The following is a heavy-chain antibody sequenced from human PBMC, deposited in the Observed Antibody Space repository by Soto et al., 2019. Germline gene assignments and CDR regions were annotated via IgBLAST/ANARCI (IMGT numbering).Heavy chain of an antibody. J-gene: IGHJ6*02. CDR2: IYYSGST. D-gene: IGHD4-4*01. CDR3: ARTDWAHSNYGFDYYYGMDV. Sequence: SETLSLTCTVSGGSVSSGSYYWSWIRQPPGKGLEWIGYIYYSGSTNYNPSLKSRVTISVDTSKNQFSLKLSSVTAADTAVYYCARTDWAHSNYGFDYYYGMDVWGQGTTVTVSS. V-gene: IGHV4-61*01. CDR1: GGSVSSGSYY.